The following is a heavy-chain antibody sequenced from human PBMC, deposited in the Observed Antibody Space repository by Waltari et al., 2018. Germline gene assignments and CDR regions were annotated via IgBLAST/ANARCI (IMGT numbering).Heavy chain of an antibody. J-gene: IGHJ4*02. CDR3: ARGLLTIAVAGTGYFDY. Sequence: QVQLVQSGAEVKKPGASVKVSCKASGYTFTSYAMHWVRQAPGQRLEWMGWINAGNGNTKYSQEFQGRVTITRDTSASTAYMELSSLRSEDTAVYYCARGLLTIAVAGTGYFDYWGQGTLVTVSS. V-gene: IGHV1-3*03. D-gene: IGHD6-19*01. CDR2: INAGNGNT. CDR1: GYTFTSYA.